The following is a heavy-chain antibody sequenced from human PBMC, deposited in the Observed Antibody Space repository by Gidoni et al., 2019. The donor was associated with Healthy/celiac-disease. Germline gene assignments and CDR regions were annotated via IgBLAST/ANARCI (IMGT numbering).Heavy chain of an antibody. CDR2: ISYDGSNK. D-gene: IGHD3-9*01. V-gene: IGHV3-30*18. Sequence: QVQLVESGRGVVQPGRSMRLACAASGFTLSSYGLHWVRQAPGKGLEWVAVISYDGSNKYYADSVKGRFTISRDNSNNTLYLQMNSLRAEDTAVYYCAKDAEYYDILTGYRDTTLDYWGQGTLVTVSS. CDR3: AKDAEYYDILTGYRDTTLDY. CDR1: GFTLSSYG. J-gene: IGHJ4*02.